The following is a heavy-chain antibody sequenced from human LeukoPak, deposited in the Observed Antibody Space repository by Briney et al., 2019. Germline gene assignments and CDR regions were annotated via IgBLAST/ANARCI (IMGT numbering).Heavy chain of an antibody. CDR3: AREDNIDYYGMDV. CDR2: ISSSSSYI. V-gene: IGHV3-21*01. J-gene: IGHJ6*02. D-gene: IGHD2/OR15-2a*01. CDR1: GFTFSSYS. Sequence: GGSLRLSCVASGFTFSSYSMNWVRQAPGKGLEWVSSISSSSSYIYYADSVKGRFTISRDNAKNSLYLQMNSLRAEDTAVYYCAREDNIDYYGMDVWGQGTTVTVSS.